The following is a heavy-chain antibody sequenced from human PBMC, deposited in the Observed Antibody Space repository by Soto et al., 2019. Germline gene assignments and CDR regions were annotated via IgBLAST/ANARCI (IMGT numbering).Heavy chain of an antibody. D-gene: IGHD6-13*01. CDR3: ARGRGSSSWYGYYYYYGMDV. Sequence: SETQSLTCAVYGGSFSGYYWSWIRQPPGKGLEWIGEINHSGSTNYNPSLKSRVTISVDTAKNQFSLKLSSVTAADTAVYYCARGRGSSSWYGYYYYYGMDVWGQGTTVTVSS. V-gene: IGHV4-34*01. CDR1: GGSFSGYY. CDR2: INHSGST. J-gene: IGHJ6*02.